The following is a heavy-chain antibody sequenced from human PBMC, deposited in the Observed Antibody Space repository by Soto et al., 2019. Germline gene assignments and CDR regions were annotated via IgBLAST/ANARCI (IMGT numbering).Heavy chain of an antibody. D-gene: IGHD1-7*01. Sequence: PWETLSLTCMVSGASISDFSWSWIRQPAGKGLEWIGRITINGNTQKNPSFKSRVTMSIDTSRNHFSLNLQSATAADTALYYCARETGENWTYEAHWGPGTLVTVSS. V-gene: IGHV4-4*07. CDR1: GASISDFS. CDR3: ARETGENWTYEAH. J-gene: IGHJ1*01. CDR2: ITINGNT.